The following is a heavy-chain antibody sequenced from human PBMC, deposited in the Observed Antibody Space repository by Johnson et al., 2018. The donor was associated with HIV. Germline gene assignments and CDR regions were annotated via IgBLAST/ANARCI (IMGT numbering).Heavy chain of an antibody. D-gene: IGHD6-19*01. J-gene: IGHJ3*02. CDR1: GFTFSSYG. CDR2: IRYDGSNK. Sequence: QVQLVESGGGVVQPGGSLRLSCAASGFTFSSYGMHWVRQAPGKGLEWVAFIRYDGSNKYYADSVKGRFTISRDNSKNTLYLQMNSLKTEDTAVYYCTTERYSSGWYLGGAFDIWGQGTVVTVSS. V-gene: IGHV3-30*02. CDR3: TTERYSSGWYLGGAFDI.